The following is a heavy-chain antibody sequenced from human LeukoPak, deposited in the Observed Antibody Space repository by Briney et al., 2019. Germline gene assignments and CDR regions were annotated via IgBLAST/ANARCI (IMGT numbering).Heavy chain of an antibody. Sequence: SETLSLTCAVYGGSFTSYYWSWIRQSPGKGLEWIGEINHSGSTNYNPSLKGRATISVDTSKNQFSLNLSSVTAADTAVYYCASYSVNWGQGTLVTVSS. CDR3: ASYSVN. J-gene: IGHJ4*02. V-gene: IGHV4-34*01. CDR1: GGSFTSYY. CDR2: INHSGST. D-gene: IGHD5/OR15-5a*01.